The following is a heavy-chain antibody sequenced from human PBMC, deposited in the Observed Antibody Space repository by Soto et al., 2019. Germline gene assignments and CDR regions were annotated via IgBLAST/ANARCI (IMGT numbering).Heavy chain of an antibody. CDR2: INHSGST. V-gene: IGHV4-34*01. CDR3: ARPTRQWLGLRYYYGMDV. Sequence: SETLSLTCTVSGGSISSYYWSWIRQPPGKGLEWIGEINHSGSTNYNPSLKSRVTISVDTSKNQFSLKLSFVTAADTAVYYCARPTRQWLGLRYYYGMDVWGQGTTVTVSS. J-gene: IGHJ6*02. D-gene: IGHD6-19*01. CDR1: GGSISSYY.